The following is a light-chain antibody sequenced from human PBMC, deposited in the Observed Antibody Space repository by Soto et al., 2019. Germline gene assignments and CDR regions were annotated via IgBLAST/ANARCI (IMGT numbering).Light chain of an antibody. CDR1: QSIHTS. V-gene: IGKV3-20*01. CDR2: DST. CDR3: QQYGSSLT. J-gene: IGKJ4*01. Sequence: VLTQSPATLSLSPGERATLSCRASQSIHTSLAWYQQKPGQPPRLVVYDSTLRANGVPDRFSGSGSGTDFTLTISRLEPEDFAVYYCQQYGSSLTFGGGTKVDIK.